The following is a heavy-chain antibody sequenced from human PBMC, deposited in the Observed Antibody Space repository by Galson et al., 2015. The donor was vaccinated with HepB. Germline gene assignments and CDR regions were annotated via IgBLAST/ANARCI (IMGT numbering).Heavy chain of an antibody. CDR3: ARGGGSSSWTFDY. Sequence: SLRLSCAASGFTFSSYSMNWVRQAPGKGLEWVSYISSSSSTIYYADSVKGRFTISRDNAKNSLYLRMNSLRAEDTAVYYCARGGGSSSWTFDYWGQGTLVTVSS. CDR1: GFTFSSYS. CDR2: ISSSSSTI. D-gene: IGHD6-13*01. J-gene: IGHJ4*02. V-gene: IGHV3-48*04.